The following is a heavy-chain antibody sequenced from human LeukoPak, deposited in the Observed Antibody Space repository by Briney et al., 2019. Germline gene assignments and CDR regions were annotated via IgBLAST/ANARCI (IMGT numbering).Heavy chain of an antibody. CDR2: AHYSGST. J-gene: IGHJ4*02. V-gene: IGHV4-61*01. CDR1: GGSVTSGSYY. D-gene: IGHD6-13*01. Sequence: KPSETLSLTCTVSGGSVTSGSYYWSWIRQPPGKGLEWIGYAHYSGSTKHDPSLNSRVTISLDTSKNQFSLKLNSVTAADTAVYYCARRDSSSWYDDYWGQGTLVTVSS. CDR3: ARRDSSSWYDDY.